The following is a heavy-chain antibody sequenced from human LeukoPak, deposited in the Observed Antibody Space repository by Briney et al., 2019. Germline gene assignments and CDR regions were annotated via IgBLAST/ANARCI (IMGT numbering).Heavy chain of an antibody. Sequence: ASVKVSCKASGYTLTDYYLHWVRQAPGQGLEWMGWINPNSGGTNYAQKFQGWVTMTRDTSISTAYMELSRLRSDDTAVYYCARDSHPVDPDYGMDVWGQGTTVTVSS. V-gene: IGHV1-2*04. J-gene: IGHJ6*02. D-gene: IGHD6-19*01. CDR2: INPNSGGT. CDR3: ARDSHPVDPDYGMDV. CDR1: GYTLTDYY.